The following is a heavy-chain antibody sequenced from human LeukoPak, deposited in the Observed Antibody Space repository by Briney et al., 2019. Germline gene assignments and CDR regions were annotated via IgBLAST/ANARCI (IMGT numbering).Heavy chain of an antibody. Sequence: SETLSLICTVSGVSIRSNYWNWVRQPPGKGLEWVGYIYYTGSTKYNPSLKSRVTISVDTPRSQFSLKLSSVTAADTAVYYCARGTYNTSPPDLWGQGTMVTVSS. D-gene: IGHD1-14*01. J-gene: IGHJ3*01. CDR2: IYYTGST. CDR3: ARGTYNTSPPDL. CDR1: GVSIRSNY. V-gene: IGHV4-59*01.